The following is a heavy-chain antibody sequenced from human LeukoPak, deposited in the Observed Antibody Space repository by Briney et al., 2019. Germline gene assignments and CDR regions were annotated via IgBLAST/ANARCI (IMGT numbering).Heavy chain of an antibody. CDR1: GYTFTDYY. CDR2: INPNSGGT. D-gene: IGHD2-8*01. CDR3: ARDLERLYPGGAFDI. Sequence: ASVKVSCKASGYTFTDYYMHWVRQAPGQGLEWMGWINPNSGGTNYAQKFQGRVTMTRDTSISTAYMELSRLRSDDTAVYYCARDLERLYPGGAFDIWGQGTMVTVSS. V-gene: IGHV1-2*02. J-gene: IGHJ3*02.